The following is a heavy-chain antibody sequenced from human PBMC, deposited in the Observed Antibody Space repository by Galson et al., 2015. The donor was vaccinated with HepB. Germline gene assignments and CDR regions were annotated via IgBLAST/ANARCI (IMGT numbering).Heavy chain of an antibody. CDR2: ISGSGGST. CDR1: GFTFGSQP. Sequence: SLRLSCAASGFTFGSQPMSWVRQAPGKGLEWVSAISGSGGSTYDADSVKGPFTISRDNSKNTLYLQMNSLRAEDTAVYYCAKEGPAFDIWGQGTMVTVSS. V-gene: IGHV3-23*01. J-gene: IGHJ3*02. CDR3: AKEGPAFDI.